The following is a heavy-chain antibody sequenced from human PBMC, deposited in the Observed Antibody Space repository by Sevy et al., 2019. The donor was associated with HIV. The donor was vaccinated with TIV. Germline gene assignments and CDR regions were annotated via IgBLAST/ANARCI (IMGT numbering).Heavy chain of an antibody. CDR2: IFKSGDVT. D-gene: IGHD3-22*01. V-gene: IGHV3-23*01. CDR1: GFTLRTYA. CDR3: AGARYDSSGSFDAFDI. J-gene: IGHJ3*02. Sequence: GGSLRLSCVASGFTLRTYAMNWVRQAPGKGLKWVSTIFKSGDVTYYADSVKGRFTIARDNSKNTVYLHMNSLIAEDTALYFCAGARYDSSGSFDAFDIWGQGTMVTVSS.